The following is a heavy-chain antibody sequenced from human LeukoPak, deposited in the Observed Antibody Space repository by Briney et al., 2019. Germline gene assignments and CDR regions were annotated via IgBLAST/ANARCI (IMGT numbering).Heavy chain of an antibody. CDR2: MQSTGNS. D-gene: IGHD5-18*01. V-gene: IGHV4-59*01. CDR1: GGSISTYH. CDR3: ARDKQHSYGRYFDH. J-gene: IGHJ4*02. Sequence: SETLSLTCTVSGGSISTYHWNWIRKSPGKGLEWIGYMQSTGNSNYNPSHKSRVTMSVDMSRNQIVLNLSSVTAADTAVYFCARDKQHSYGRYFDHWGQGTLVTVSS.